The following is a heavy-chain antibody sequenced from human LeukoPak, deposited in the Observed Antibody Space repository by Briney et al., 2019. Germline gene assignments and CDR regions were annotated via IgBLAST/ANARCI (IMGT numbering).Heavy chain of an antibody. CDR2: IYYSGST. CDR1: GGSISSYY. D-gene: IGHD3-10*01. V-gene: IGHV4-59*01. CDR3: AREAYGSGSYYKGGKYYFDY. Sequence: PSETLSLTCTVSGGSISSYYWSWIRRPPGKGLEWIGYIYYSGSTNYNPSLKSRVTISVDTSKNQFSLKLSSVTAADTAVYYCAREAYGSGSYYKGGKYYFDYWGQGTLVTVSS. J-gene: IGHJ4*02.